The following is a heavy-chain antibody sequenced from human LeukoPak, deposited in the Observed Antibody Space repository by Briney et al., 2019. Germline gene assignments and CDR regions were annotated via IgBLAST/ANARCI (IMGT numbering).Heavy chain of an antibody. CDR3: ARPGCGGNCYYRMDV. CDR2: VSYDITRT. CDR1: GFTFSGYW. Sequence: PGGSLRLSCAASGFTFSGYWMSWVRQAPGKGLEWISAVSYDITRTFYADSVKGRFAISRDNSRNTLFLQMNSLRADDTAVYYCARPGCGGNCYYRMDVWGKGTTVTVSS. D-gene: IGHD2-21*01. J-gene: IGHJ6*04. V-gene: IGHV3-23*01.